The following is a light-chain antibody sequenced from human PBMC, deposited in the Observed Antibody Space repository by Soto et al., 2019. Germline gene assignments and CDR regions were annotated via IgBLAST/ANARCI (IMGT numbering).Light chain of an antibody. V-gene: IGKV1-9*01. Sequence: IQVSQAPCSRSGSVGDSVTITCRASQDITSYLAWYQQKPGKAPNLLIYGASTLQSGVPSRFSGSGSGTDFTLTISSLQAEDFASYYCQQTRAYPSTFGGGTKVDIK. J-gene: IGKJ4*01. CDR1: QDITSY. CDR2: GAS. CDR3: QQTRAYPST.